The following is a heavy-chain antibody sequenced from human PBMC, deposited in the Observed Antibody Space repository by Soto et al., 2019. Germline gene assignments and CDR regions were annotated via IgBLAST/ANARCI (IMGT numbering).Heavy chain of an antibody. D-gene: IGHD6-19*01. CDR2: IYFSGST. CDR3: ARHRLATQSEETWFDP. Sequence: QLQLLESGPGLVKPSETLSLTCSVSGASISSPSYYWGWIRQPPGKGLEWIGSIYFSGSTYYNPSLNSRVTISVDTSNNQVALKLTSVTAADTAVYYCARHRLATQSEETWFDPWGQGTLVTVSS. CDR1: GASISSPSYY. J-gene: IGHJ5*02. V-gene: IGHV4-39*01.